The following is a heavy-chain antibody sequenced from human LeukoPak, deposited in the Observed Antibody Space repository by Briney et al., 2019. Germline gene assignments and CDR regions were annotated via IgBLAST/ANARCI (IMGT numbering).Heavy chain of an antibody. CDR2: ISGSGGST. CDR1: GFTCSSYA. D-gene: IGHD3-10*01. J-gene: IGHJ4*02. Sequence: GGSLRLSCAASGFTCSSYAMSWVRQAPGKGLEWVSAISGSGGSTYYADSVKGRFTISRDNSKNTLYLQMNSLRAEDTAVYYCAKEGVLLWFGSYYFDYWGQGTLVTVSS. V-gene: IGHV3-23*01. CDR3: AKEGVLLWFGSYYFDY.